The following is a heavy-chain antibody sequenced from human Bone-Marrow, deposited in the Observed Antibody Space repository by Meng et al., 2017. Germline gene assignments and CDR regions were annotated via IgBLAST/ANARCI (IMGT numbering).Heavy chain of an antibody. Sequence: SETLSLTCTVSGGSISSYYWSWIRQPAGKGLEWIGSIYYSGSTYYNPSLKSRVTISVDTSKNQFSLKLSSVTAADTAVYYCARDLRDSSSWYVRDPYYFDYWGQGTLVTVSS. CDR1: GGSISSYY. D-gene: IGHD6-13*01. J-gene: IGHJ4*02. CDR2: IYYSGST. V-gene: IGHV4-4*07. CDR3: ARDLRDSSSWYVRDPYYFDY.